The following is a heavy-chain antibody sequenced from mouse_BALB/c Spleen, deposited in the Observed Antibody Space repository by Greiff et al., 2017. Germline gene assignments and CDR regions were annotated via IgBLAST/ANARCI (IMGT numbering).Heavy chain of an antibody. CDR3: ARKGAYGNYFAY. V-gene: IGHV1-80*01. CDR2: IYPGDGDT. J-gene: IGHJ3*01. D-gene: IGHD2-1*01. Sequence: VQVVESGAELVRPGSSVKISCKASGYAFSSYWMNWVKQRPGQGLEWIGQIYPGDGDTNYNGKFKGKATLTADKSSSTAYMQLSSLTSEDSAVYFCARKGAYGNYFAYWGQGTLVTVSA. CDR1: GYAFSSYW.